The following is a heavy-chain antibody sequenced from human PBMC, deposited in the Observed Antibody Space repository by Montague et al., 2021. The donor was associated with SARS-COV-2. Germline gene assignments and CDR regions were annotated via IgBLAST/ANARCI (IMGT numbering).Heavy chain of an antibody. CDR3: ARAESYDPSGFLNDPFDV. J-gene: IGHJ3*01. CDR2: IFSSGST. Sequence: IFSSGSTYYNPSLNTRVSISVDTSGNRLSLKLTSLTATDTAMYFCARAESYDPSGFLNDPFDVWGQGTMVTVSS. D-gene: IGHD3-22*01. V-gene: IGHV4-39*02.